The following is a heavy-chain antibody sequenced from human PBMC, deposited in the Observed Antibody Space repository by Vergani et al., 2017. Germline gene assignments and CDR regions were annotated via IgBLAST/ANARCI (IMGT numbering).Heavy chain of an antibody. D-gene: IGHD3-10*01. Sequence: QVRLQESGPGLVKPSETLSLTCSVSGGSMSGYYWSWIRQPPGKDLEWIGDMYHSGSTNYNPSLETRVTISGDTSKNQFSLKLNSVTAADTAVYYCGRVADFYGLGSRLLDLWGQGILVTVSS. CDR2: MYHSGST. V-gene: IGHV4-59*01. J-gene: IGHJ5*02. CDR3: GRVADFYGLGSRLLDL. CDR1: GGSMSGYY.